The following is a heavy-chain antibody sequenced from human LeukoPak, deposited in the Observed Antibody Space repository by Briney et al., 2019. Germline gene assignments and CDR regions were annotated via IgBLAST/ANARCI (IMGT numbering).Heavy chain of an antibody. D-gene: IGHD6-13*01. CDR3: ARRYSSSYYGMDV. CDR1: GGSISSSSYY. J-gene: IGHJ6*02. V-gene: IGHV4-39*01. Sequence: SETLSLTCTVSGGSISSSSYYWGWIRQPPGKGLEWIGSIYYSGSTYYNPSLKSRVTISVDTSKNQFSLKLSSVTAADTAVYYCARRYSSSYYGMDVWGQGTTGTVSS. CDR2: IYYSGST.